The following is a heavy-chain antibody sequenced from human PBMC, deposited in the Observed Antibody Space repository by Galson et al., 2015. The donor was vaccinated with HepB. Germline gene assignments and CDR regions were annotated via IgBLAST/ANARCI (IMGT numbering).Heavy chain of an antibody. CDR1: GFAFDTHA. J-gene: IGHJ5*01. Sequence: SLRLSSAASGFAFDTHAMSWVRQAPGRGLEWISGISGNGDSTFYADSVKGRFTVSRDNSNNMLYLQMNSLRAEDAGLYFCAKGYGLFDSWGQGILVTVSS. V-gene: IGHV3-23*01. CDR3: AKGYGLFDS. CDR2: ISGNGDST. D-gene: IGHD5-18*01.